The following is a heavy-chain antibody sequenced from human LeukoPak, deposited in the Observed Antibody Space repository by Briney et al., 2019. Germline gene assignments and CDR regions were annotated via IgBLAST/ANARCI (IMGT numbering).Heavy chain of an antibody. CDR3: AKDGRIAVVTYAFDI. CDR1: GLTFSSYG. Sequence: GGSLRLSCAASGLTFSSYGMHWVRQAPGKGLEWVAVISYDGSNKYYADSVKGRFTISRDNSKNTLYLQMNSLRAEDTAVYYCAKDGRIAVVTYAFDIWGQGTMVTVSS. D-gene: IGHD5-18*01. J-gene: IGHJ3*02. V-gene: IGHV3-30*18. CDR2: ISYDGSNK.